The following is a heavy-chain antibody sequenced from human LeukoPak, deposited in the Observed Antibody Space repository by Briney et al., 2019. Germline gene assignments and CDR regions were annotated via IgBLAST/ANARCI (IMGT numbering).Heavy chain of an antibody. V-gene: IGHV3-23*01. CDR3: AKDGEGFLEWSPPLGY. CDR2: MSGSGGSP. J-gene: IGHJ4*02. CDR1: GGSFSGYY. D-gene: IGHD3-3*01. Sequence: ETLSLTCAVYGGSFSGYYWSWVRQAPGKGLEWVSLMSGSGGSPYYADSVKGRITISRDNSKNISYLEMNSLRAEDTAVYYCAKDGEGFLEWSPPLGYWGQGTLVTVSS.